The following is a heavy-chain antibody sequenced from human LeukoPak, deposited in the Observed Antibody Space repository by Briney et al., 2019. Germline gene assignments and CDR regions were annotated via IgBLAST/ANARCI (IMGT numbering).Heavy chain of an antibody. CDR3: ARLSVIVGSTLEYYYYYMDV. V-gene: IGHV4-34*01. J-gene: IGHJ6*03. D-gene: IGHD1-26*01. CDR2: SNDSGGT. CDR1: GGTFSGYY. Sequence: SETLSLTCAAYGGTFSGYYWSWIRQPPGKRLEWVGESNDSGGTNYNPSLKSRVTISADKSKNQVSLKLTSVTAADTAVYYCARLSVIVGSTLEYYYYYMDVWGQGTTVTVSS.